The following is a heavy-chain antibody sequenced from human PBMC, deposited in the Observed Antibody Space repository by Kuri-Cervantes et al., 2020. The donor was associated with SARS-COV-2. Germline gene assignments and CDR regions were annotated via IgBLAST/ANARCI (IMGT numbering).Heavy chain of an antibody. D-gene: IGHD3-22*01. J-gene: IGHJ6*02. V-gene: IGHV4-59*01. CDR3: AREGVRYYDSSGYYYDYYYGMDV. CDR2: IYYSGST. Sequence: GSLRLSCTVSGGSISSYYWSWIRRPPGKGLEWIGYIYYSGSTNYNPSLKSRVTISVDTSKNQFSLKLSSVTAADTAVYYCAREGVRYYDSSGYYYDYYYGMDVWGQGTTVTVSS. CDR1: GGSISSYY.